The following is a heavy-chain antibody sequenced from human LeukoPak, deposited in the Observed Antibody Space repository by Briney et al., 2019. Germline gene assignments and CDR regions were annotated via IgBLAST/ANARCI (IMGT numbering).Heavy chain of an antibody. Sequence: GASVKVSCKASGDTFIPYTFSWVRQAPGQGLEWIGRIIPSLDVANYAQKFQGRVTLSVDRDTATTYMEVTSLRSEDTAIHYCARDHCSPGTCLGGHWGQGTLVTVSS. CDR3: ARDHCSPGTCLGGH. J-gene: IGHJ4*02. D-gene: IGHD2-15*01. CDR1: GDTFIPYT. V-gene: IGHV1-69*04. CDR2: IIPSLDVA.